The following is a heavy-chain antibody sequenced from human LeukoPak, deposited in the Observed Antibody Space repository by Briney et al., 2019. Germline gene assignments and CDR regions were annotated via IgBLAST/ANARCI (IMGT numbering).Heavy chain of an antibody. J-gene: IGHJ4*02. CDR3: AREPSGWASRFDY. CDR1: GGSISSYY. D-gene: IGHD6-19*01. V-gene: IGHV4-4*07. Sequence: SETLSLTCTVSGGSISSYYWSWIRQPPGKGLEWIGRIYTSGNTNYNPSLKSRVTMSVDTSKNQFSLKLSSVTAADTAVYYCAREPSGWASRFDYWGQGTLVTVSS. CDR2: IYTSGNT.